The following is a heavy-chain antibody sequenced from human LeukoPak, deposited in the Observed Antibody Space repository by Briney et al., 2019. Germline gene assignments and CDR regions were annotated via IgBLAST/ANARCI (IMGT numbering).Heavy chain of an antibody. V-gene: IGHV3-23*01. CDR3: AKSPSGSGSATIIDY. CDR1: GFTFSSYA. Sequence: GVSLRLSCAASGFTFSSYAMSWVRQAPGKGLEWVSAISGSGGSTYYADSVKGRFTISRDNSKNTLYLQMNSLRAEDTAVYYCAKSPSGSGSATIIDYWGQGTLVTVSS. CDR2: ISGSGGST. D-gene: IGHD3-10*01. J-gene: IGHJ4*02.